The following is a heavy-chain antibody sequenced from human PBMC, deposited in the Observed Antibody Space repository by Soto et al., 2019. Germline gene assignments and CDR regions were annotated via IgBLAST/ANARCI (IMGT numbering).Heavy chain of an antibody. V-gene: IGHV3-23*01. J-gene: IGHJ4*02. Sequence: PGGSLRLSCAASGFTFSSYAMTWVRQAPGKGLEWVSTLTGSGDSTFYADSVKGRFTISRDNSNNTLYLQMNSLRAEDTAVYYCAKGRRGGYGSGSYLSLDYWGQGTLVTVSS. CDR3: AKGRRGGYGSGSYLSLDY. CDR2: LTGSGDST. CDR1: GFTFSSYA. D-gene: IGHD3-10*01.